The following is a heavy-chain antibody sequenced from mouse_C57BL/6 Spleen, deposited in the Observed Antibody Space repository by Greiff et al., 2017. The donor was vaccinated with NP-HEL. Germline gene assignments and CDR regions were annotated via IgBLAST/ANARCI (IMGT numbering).Heavy chain of an antibody. Sequence: QVQLKESGAELVRPGASVKLSCKASGYTFTDYYINWVKQRPGQGLEWIARIYPGSGNTYYNEKFKGKATLTAEKSSSTAYMQLSSLTSEDSAVYFCARHEGYAMDYWGQGTSVTVSS. J-gene: IGHJ4*01. CDR2: IYPGSGNT. CDR3: ARHEGYAMDY. CDR1: GYTFTDYY. V-gene: IGHV1-76*01.